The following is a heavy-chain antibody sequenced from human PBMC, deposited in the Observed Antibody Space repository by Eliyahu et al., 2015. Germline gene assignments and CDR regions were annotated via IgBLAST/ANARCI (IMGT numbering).Heavy chain of an antibody. CDR1: GFXASRXG. V-gene: IGHV3-30*16. J-gene: IGHJ4*02. CDR2: ISFDGNNE. D-gene: IGHD2-15*01. CDR3: ARAVGDCSGGGGGSCYSELDS. Sequence: QVQLVESGGGVVQPGRSLRLSCAVSGFXASRXGVHWVRQPPGQGLEWVAVISFDGNNEQYADSVKXRFTISRDNSENTLYLQMDSLRPEDTAVYYCARAVGDCSGGGGGSCYSELDSWGRGTLVTVSS.